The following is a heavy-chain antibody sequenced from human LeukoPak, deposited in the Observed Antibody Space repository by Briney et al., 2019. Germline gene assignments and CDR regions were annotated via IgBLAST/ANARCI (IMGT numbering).Heavy chain of an antibody. V-gene: IGHV3-30*02. Sequence: PGGSLRLSCAASGFTFSSYGMHWVRQAPGKGLEWVAFIRYDGSNKYYADSAKGRFTISRDNSKNTLYLQMNSLRAEDTAVYYCAKDRSSSWVLDYWGQGTLVTVSS. CDR3: AKDRSSSWVLDY. CDR2: IRYDGSNK. J-gene: IGHJ4*02. CDR1: GFTFSSYG. D-gene: IGHD6-13*01.